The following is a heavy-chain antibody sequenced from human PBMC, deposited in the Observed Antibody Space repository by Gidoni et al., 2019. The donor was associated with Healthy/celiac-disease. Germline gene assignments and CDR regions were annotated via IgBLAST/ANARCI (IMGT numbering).Heavy chain of an antibody. CDR2: IWYDGSNK. V-gene: IGHV3-33*01. D-gene: IGHD3-3*01. CDR1: GFTFSSYG. Sequence: QVQLVESGGGVVQPGRSLRLSCAASGFTFSSYGMHWVRQAPGKGLEWVAVIWYDGSNKYYADSVKGRFTISRDNSKNTLYLQMNSLRAEDTAVYYCARWFYDFWSGYFTDLYYFDYWGQGTLVTVSS. J-gene: IGHJ4*02. CDR3: ARWFYDFWSGYFTDLYYFDY.